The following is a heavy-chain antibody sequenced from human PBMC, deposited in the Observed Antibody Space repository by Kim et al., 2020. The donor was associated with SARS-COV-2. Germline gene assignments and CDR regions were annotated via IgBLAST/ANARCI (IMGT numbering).Heavy chain of an antibody. CDR2: IYYSGST. Sequence: SETLSLTCTVSGGSISSSSYYWGWIRQPPGKGLEWIGSIYYSGSTYYNPSLKSRVTISVDTSKNQFSLKLSSVTAADTAVYYCARLQVQQLGFDIWGQGTMVTVSS. CDR3: ARLQVQQLGFDI. J-gene: IGHJ3*02. CDR1: GGSISSSSYY. V-gene: IGHV4-39*01. D-gene: IGHD6-13*01.